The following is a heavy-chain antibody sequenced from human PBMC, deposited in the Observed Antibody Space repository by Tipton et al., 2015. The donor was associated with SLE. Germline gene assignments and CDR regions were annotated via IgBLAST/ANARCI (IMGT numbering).Heavy chain of an antibody. CDR2: LYYRGAT. CDR3: AVIRKADSSGFFRWFDP. Sequence: TLSLTCNVSGASVTSRNYYWSWLRQTPGKGLEWLAHLYYRGATSYNPALQSRLTISVDTSKNQFSLKVKSVTAADTAVYYCAVIRKADSSGFFRWFDPWGQGSLVTVSS. CDR1: GASVTSRNYY. J-gene: IGHJ5*02. V-gene: IGHV4-61*01. D-gene: IGHD2-15*01.